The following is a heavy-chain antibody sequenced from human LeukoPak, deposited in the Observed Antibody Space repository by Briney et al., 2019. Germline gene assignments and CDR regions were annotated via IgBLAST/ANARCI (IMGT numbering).Heavy chain of an antibody. CDR2: IYTGGTT. CDR3: ARRKVVSAYYYGMDV. Sequence: GGSLRLSCEASGFXVNSQYISWVRQAPGKGLEWLSVIYTGGTTHYADSVKGRFTISRDNAKNTLYLQMNSLRAEDTAVYYCARRKVVSAYYYGMDVWGQGTTVTVSS. J-gene: IGHJ6*02. V-gene: IGHV3-66*01. D-gene: IGHD2-2*01. CDR1: GFXVNSQY.